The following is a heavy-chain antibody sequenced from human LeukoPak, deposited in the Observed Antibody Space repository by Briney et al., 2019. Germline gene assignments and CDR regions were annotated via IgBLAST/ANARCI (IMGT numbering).Heavy chain of an antibody. CDR1: GFTFSSYG. V-gene: IGHV3-33*01. D-gene: IGHD3-9*01. CDR3: ARDGPYYDILTATGTSYFDY. CDR2: IWYDGSDK. J-gene: IGHJ4*02. Sequence: PGGSLRLSCAASGFTFSSYGMHWVRQAPGKGLEWVAVIWYDGSDKYYADSVKGRFTISRDNSKSTLYLQMNSLRAEDTAVYYCARDGPYYDILTATGTSYFDYWGQGTLVTVSS.